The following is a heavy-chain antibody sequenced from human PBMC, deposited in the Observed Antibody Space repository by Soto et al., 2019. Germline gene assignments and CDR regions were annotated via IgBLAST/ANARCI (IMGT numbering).Heavy chain of an antibody. CDR1: GGSISSYY. CDR2: IYYSGST. Sequence: SETLSLTCTVSGGSISSYYWSWIRQPPGKGLEWIGYIYYSGSTNYNPSLKSRVTISVDTSKNQFSLKLSSVTAADTAVYYCARVRTTDYSDYWGQGTLVTVSS. CDR3: ARVRTTDYSDY. V-gene: IGHV4-59*01. J-gene: IGHJ4*02. D-gene: IGHD2-2*01.